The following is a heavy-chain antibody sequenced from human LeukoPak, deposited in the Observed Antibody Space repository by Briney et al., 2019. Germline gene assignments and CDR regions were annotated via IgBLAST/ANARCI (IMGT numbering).Heavy chain of an antibody. V-gene: IGHV4-61*02. CDR1: GGSISSGSHY. CDR2: IYTSGST. CDR3: ASGPKAYYDSSGKYNWFDP. D-gene: IGHD3-22*01. J-gene: IGHJ5*02. Sequence: SETLSLTCTVSGGSISSGSHYWSWIRQPAGKGLEWIGRIYTSGSTNYNPSLKSRVTISVDTSKNQFSLKLSSVTAADTAVYYCASGPKAYYDSSGKYNWFDPWGQGTLVTVSS.